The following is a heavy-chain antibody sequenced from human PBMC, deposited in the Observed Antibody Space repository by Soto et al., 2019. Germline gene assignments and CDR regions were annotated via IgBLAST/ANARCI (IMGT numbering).Heavy chain of an antibody. J-gene: IGHJ4*02. CDR2: IGGGGRST. Sequence: EVQLLESGGGLVQPGGSLRLSCAASGFTFSSYAMSWVRQTPGKGLEWVSAIGGGGRSTYYADSVKGRFTISRDNSKNPLFLQKNSLKAQDTAIYYCAEPTGGAHIPGYWGQGTLVTVSS. V-gene: IGHV3-23*01. CDR3: AEPTGGAHIPGY. CDR1: GFTFSSYA. D-gene: IGHD7-27*01.